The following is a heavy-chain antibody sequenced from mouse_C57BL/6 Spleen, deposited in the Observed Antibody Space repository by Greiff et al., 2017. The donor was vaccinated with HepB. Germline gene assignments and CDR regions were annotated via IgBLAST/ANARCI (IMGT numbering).Heavy chain of an antibody. V-gene: IGHV3-6*01. CDR1: GYSITSGYY. CDR2: ISYDGSN. J-gene: IGHJ3*01. Sequence: EVQLQQSGPGLVKPSQSLSLTCSVTGYSITSGYYWNWIRQLPGNKLEWMGYISYDGSNNYKPSLKNRISITRDTSKNQFFLKLNSVTTEDTATYYCARGAHAPAWFAYWGQGTLVTVSA. CDR3: ARGAHAPAWFAY. D-gene: IGHD3-2*02.